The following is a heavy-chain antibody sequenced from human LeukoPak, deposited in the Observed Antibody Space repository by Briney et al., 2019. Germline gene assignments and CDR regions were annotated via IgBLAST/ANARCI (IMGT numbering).Heavy chain of an antibody. V-gene: IGHV4-34*01. J-gene: IGHJ6*02. CDR2: INHSGST. CDR3: ARTGAPLRCSSTSCYARYYYYYGMDV. CDR1: GGSSSGYY. Sequence: PSETLSLTCVVYGGSSSGYYWSWIRQPPGKGLEWIGEINHSGSTNYNPSLKSRVTISVDASKNQFSLKLSSVTAADTAVYYCARTGAPLRCSSTSCYARYYYYYGMDVWGQVTTVTVAS. D-gene: IGHD2-2*01.